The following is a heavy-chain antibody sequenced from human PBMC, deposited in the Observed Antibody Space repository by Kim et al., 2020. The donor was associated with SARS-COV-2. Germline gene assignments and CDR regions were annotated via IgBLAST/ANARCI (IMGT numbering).Heavy chain of an antibody. CDR1: NFAIISGYY. J-gene: IGHJ2*01. CDR2: FHESGST. V-gene: IGHV4-38-2*02. Sequence: SETLSLTCTVSNFAIISGYYWGWIRQPPGKGLEWLGSFHESGSTYYNPSLKSRVTISVDTSKNQFSLKLISLSAADTAVYFCARGVPGRGTSGYYWHFD. CDR3: ARGVPGRGTSGYYWHFD. D-gene: IGHD1-1*01.